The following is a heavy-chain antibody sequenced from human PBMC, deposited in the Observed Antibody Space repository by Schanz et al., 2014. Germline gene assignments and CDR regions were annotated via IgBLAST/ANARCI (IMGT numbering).Heavy chain of an antibody. V-gene: IGHV1-69*04. CDR2: IIPILGME. CDR1: GYTFPSYG. J-gene: IGHJ4*02. D-gene: IGHD3-22*01. Sequence: QVQLVQSGREVKKPGASVKVSCKASGYTFPSYGISWVRQAPGQGLEWMGKIIPILGMENYAQKFQGRVTITADKSTSTAYMELSNLRSEDTAVYYCARAGQDYSDSSGYATYYFGNWGQGTLVTVSS. CDR3: ARAGQDYSDSSGYATYYFGN.